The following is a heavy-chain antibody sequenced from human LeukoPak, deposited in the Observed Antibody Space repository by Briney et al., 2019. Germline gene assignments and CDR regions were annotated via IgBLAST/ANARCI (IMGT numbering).Heavy chain of an antibody. V-gene: IGHV4-4*07. Sequence: SETLSLTCTVSGGSISSYYWSWIRQPAGKGLEWIGRIYTSGSTNYNPSLKSRVTMSVDTSKNQFSLELSSVTAADTAVYYCARGSHSGYDYWGPNWFDPWGQGTLVTVSS. CDR3: ARGSHSGYDYWGPNWFDP. CDR1: GGSISSYY. J-gene: IGHJ5*02. CDR2: IYTSGST. D-gene: IGHD5-12*01.